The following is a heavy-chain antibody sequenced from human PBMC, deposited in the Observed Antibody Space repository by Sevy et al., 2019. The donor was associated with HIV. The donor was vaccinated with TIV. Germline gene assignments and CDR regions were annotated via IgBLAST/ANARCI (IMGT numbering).Heavy chain of an antibody. CDR3: AREAGSSSFDY. CDR1: GFSVTSNY. CDR2: FYNGDST. V-gene: IGHV3-53*01. J-gene: IGHJ4*02. Sequence: GGSLRLSCAATGFSVTSNYMSWVCQGPGKGLEWVSGFYNGDSTQYADSVKGRFTISRDKSNNTLYLQMDSLRAEDTAVYYCAREAGSSSFDYWGQGTLVTVSS. D-gene: IGHD6-13*01.